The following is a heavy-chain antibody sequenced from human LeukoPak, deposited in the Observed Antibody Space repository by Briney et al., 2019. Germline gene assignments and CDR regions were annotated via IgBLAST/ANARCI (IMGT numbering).Heavy chain of an antibody. CDR3: ARLRWYLEY. CDR1: GGSISSYY. D-gene: IGHD4-23*01. CDR2: IYYSGST. J-gene: IGHJ4*02. V-gene: IGHV4-59*08. Sequence: SETLSLTCTVSGGSISSYYWSWIRQPPGKGLEWTGYIYYSGSTNYNPSLKSRVTISVDTSKNQFSLKLSSVTAADTAVYYCARLRWYLEYWGQGTLVTVSS.